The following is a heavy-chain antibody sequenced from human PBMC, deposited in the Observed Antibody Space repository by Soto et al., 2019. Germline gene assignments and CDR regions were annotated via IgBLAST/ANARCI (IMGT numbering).Heavy chain of an antibody. V-gene: IGHV1-69*01. CDR3: AREGPDYGDVHYFDY. J-gene: IGHJ4*02. CDR1: GGTFSSYA. CDR2: IIPIFCPA. Sequence: QVQLVQSGAEVKKPGSSVRVSCKASGGTFSSYAISWVRQAPGQGLAWMGGIIPIFCPANYAQKFQGRVTITADESTSTAYIELSSLRSEDTAVYYCAREGPDYGDVHYFDYWGQGTLVTVSS. D-gene: IGHD4-17*01.